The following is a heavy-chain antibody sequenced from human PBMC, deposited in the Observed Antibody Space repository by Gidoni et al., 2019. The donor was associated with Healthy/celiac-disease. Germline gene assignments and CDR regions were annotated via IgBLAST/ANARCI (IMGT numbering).Heavy chain of an antibody. J-gene: IGHJ4*02. D-gene: IGHD5-12*01. V-gene: IGHV3-43D*03. CDR3: AKDKGTRWLQYYFDY. Sequence: EVQLVESGGVVVQPGGSLRLSCAASGFPFDDYAMHWVRQAPGKGLEWVSLISWDGGSTYYADSVKGRFTISRDNSKNSLYLQMNSLRAEDTALYYCAKDKGTRWLQYYFDYWGQGTLVTVSS. CDR2: ISWDGGST. CDR1: GFPFDDYA.